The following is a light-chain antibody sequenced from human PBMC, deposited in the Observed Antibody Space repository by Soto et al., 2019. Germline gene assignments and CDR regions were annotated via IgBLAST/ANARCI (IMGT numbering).Light chain of an antibody. CDR2: NVS. CDR3: SSYTSSNTYV. J-gene: IGLJ1*01. CDR1: SSDVGGYNS. Sequence: QSVLTQPASVSGSPGQSIAISRTGTSSDVGGYNSVSWYQQHPGKAPKLMIYNVSNRPSGVSDRFSGSKSGNTASLTISGLQAGDEADYYCSSYTSSNTYVFGTGTKVTVL. V-gene: IGLV2-14*03.